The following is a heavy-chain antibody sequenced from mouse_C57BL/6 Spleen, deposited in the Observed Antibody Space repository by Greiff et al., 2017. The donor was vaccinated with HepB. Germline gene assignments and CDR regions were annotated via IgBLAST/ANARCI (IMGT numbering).Heavy chain of an antibody. CDR2: INPNNGGT. D-gene: IGHD1-1*01. Sequence: EVQLQQSGPELVKPGASVKISCKASGYTFTDYYMNWVKQSHGKSLEWIGDINPNNGGTSYNQKFKGKATLTVDKSSSTAYMELRSLTSEDSAVYYCARFRITTVGDYAMDYWGQGTSVTVSS. J-gene: IGHJ4*01. CDR1: GYTFTDYY. V-gene: IGHV1-26*01. CDR3: ARFRITTVGDYAMDY.